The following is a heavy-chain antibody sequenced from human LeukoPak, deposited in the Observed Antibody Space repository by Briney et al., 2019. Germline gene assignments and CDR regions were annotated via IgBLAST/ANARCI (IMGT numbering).Heavy chain of an antibody. D-gene: IGHD2-15*01. CDR2: ISYDGSNK. V-gene: IGHV3-30*12. CDR1: GFTFSSYG. CDR3: AKNGDRGAYCTGGTCYPYFYYYMDV. Sequence: LPGGSLRLSCAASGFTFSSYGMHWVRQAPGKGLEWVAVISYDGSNKYYADSVKGRFTISRDNSKNTLYLQMNSLRAEDTAIYYCAKNGDRGAYCTGGTCYPYFYYYMDVWGRGTTVTI. J-gene: IGHJ6*03.